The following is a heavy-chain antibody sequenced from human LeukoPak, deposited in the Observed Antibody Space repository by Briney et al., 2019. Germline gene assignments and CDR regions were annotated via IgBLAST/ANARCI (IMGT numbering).Heavy chain of an antibody. D-gene: IGHD1-26*01. Sequence: KPSETLSLTCTVSGGSITSHYWSWVRQPPGKGLEWIGYMYHSGSSTYNPSLKSRVTMSIDTSKKQFPLKLSSVTAVDTAVYYCARVGSGSALDYWGQGILVTVSS. V-gene: IGHV4-59*11. CDR3: ARVGSGSALDY. J-gene: IGHJ4*02. CDR1: GGSITSHY. CDR2: MYHSGSS.